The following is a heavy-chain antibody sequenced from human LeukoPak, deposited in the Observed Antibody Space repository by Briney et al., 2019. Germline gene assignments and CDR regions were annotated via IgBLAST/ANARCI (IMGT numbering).Heavy chain of an antibody. CDR3: ARGFPVVAGNFDY. CDR1: GFTVSGYY. CDR2: IYSGGST. J-gene: IGHJ4*02. D-gene: IGHD6-19*01. Sequence: PGGSLRLSCAASGFTVSGYYMSWVRQAPGKGLEWVSVIYSGGSTYYAGSVKGRFTISGDTSKNTPYLQMNSLRAEDTAVYYCARGFPVVAGNFDYWGQGTLVTVSS. V-gene: IGHV3-66*01.